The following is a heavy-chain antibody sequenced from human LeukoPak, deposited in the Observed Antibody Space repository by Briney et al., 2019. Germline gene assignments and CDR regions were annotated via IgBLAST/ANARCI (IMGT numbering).Heavy chain of an antibody. Sequence: GGSLRLSCAASGFIFNNYWMHWVRQVPGKGMGWVSRINSDGRRTTYADSVKGRFTISRDNAKNTLYLQMNSLRAEDTAVYYCARGPLSSSWTGFDYWGQGTLVTVSS. D-gene: IGHD6-13*01. J-gene: IGHJ4*02. V-gene: IGHV3-74*03. CDR3: ARGPLSSSWTGFDY. CDR1: GFIFNNYW. CDR2: INSDGRRT.